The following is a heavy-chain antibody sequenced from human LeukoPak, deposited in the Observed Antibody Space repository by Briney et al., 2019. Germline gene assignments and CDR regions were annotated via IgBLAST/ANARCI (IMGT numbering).Heavy chain of an antibody. CDR3: VKDGAPPFPSLWFGESYYFDY. D-gene: IGHD3-10*01. V-gene: IGHV3-64D*06. J-gene: IGHJ4*02. CDR2: ISSNGGST. CDR1: GFTFSSYA. Sequence: GSLRLSCSASGFTFSSYAMHWVRQAPGKGLEYVSAISSNGGSTYYADSVKGRFTISRDNSKNTLYLQMSSLRAEDTAVYYCVKDGAPPFPSLWFGESYYFDYWGQGTLVTVSS.